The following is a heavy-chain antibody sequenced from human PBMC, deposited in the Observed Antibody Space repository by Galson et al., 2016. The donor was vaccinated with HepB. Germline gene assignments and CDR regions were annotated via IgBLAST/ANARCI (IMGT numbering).Heavy chain of an antibody. J-gene: IGHJ2*01. CDR3: ATSKGAVAGHGGYWNFDL. Sequence: SVKVSCKASTYTLTSYAISWVRQAPGQGLEWMGWISVYNGNTKYAQKFQGRVTMTRDTSTNTVHMELRSLTSDDTAVSYCATSKGAVAGHGGYWNFDLWGRGTLVTVSS. CDR2: ISVYNGNT. D-gene: IGHD6-19*01. CDR1: TYTLTSYA. V-gene: IGHV1-18*01.